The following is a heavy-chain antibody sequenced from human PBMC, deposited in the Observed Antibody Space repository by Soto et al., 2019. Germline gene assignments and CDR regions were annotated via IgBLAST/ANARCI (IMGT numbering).Heavy chain of an antibody. D-gene: IGHD1-26*01. CDR2: VGSGGNTK. CDR3: ARGLEYYFKPGVFDI. CDR1: GFTLSSSE. Sequence: EVQLVESGGGLEQPGGSLRLSCAASGFTLSSSEMNWVRQAPGKGLEWVSYVGSGGNTKYYADSVKGRFTISRDNAKNSLYLQMNSLRAEDTAVYYCARGLEYYFKPGVFDIWGQGTMVTVSS. J-gene: IGHJ3*02. V-gene: IGHV3-48*03.